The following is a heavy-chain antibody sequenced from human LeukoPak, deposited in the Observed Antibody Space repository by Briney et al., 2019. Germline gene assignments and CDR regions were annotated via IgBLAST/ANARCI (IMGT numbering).Heavy chain of an antibody. CDR3: AKDQGELLWFGELSVPFDY. CDR2: IRYDGSNK. J-gene: IGHJ4*02. Sequence: GGSLRLSCAASGFTFSSYGMHWVRQAPGKGLEWVAFIRYDGSNKYYADSVKGRFTISRGNSKNTLYLQMNSLRAEDTAVYYCAKDQGELLWFGELSVPFDYWGQGTLVTVSS. CDR1: GFTFSSYG. V-gene: IGHV3-30*02. D-gene: IGHD3-10*01.